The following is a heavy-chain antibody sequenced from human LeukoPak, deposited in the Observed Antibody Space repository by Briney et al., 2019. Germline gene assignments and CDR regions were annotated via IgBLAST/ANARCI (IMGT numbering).Heavy chain of an antibody. CDR2: IYYSGST. D-gene: IGHD3-22*01. CDR3: ARGQTTYYYDSSGWN. CDR1: GGSISSYY. V-gene: IGHV4-59*01. J-gene: IGHJ4*02. Sequence: SETLSLTCTVSGGSISSYYWSWIRQPPGKGPEWIGYIYYSGSTNYHPSLKSRVTISVDTSKNQFSLKLSSVTAADTAVYYCARGQTTYYYDSSGWNWGQGTLVTVSS.